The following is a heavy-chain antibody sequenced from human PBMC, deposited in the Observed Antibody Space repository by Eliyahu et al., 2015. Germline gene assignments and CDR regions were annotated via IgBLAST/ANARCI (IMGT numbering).Heavy chain of an antibody. Sequence: QLQLQESGPGLVKPSETLSLTCTVSGGSISSSSYYWGWIRQPPGKGLEWIGSIYYSGSTYYNPSLKSRVTISVDTSKNQFSLKLSSVTAADTAVYYCATLGAMATIRNQLVSAFDIWGQGTMVTVSS. V-gene: IGHV4-39*01. CDR1: GGSISSSSYY. J-gene: IGHJ3*02. D-gene: IGHD5-24*01. CDR3: ATLGAMATIRNQLVSAFDI. CDR2: IYYSGST.